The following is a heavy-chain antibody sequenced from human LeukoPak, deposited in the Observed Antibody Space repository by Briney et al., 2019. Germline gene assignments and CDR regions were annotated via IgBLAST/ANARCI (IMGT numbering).Heavy chain of an antibody. CDR2: INSDGSST. CDR3: ASERRYSSGWY. D-gene: IGHD6-19*01. V-gene: IGHV3-74*01. J-gene: IGHJ4*02. Sequence: VRQXPGKGLVWVSRINSDGSSTSYADSVKGRFTISRDNAKNTLYLQMNSLRAEDTAVYYCASERRYSSGWYWGQGTLVTVSS.